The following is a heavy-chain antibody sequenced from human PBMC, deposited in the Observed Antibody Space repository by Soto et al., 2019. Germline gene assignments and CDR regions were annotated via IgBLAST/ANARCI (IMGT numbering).Heavy chain of an antibody. CDR3: ARVSAAAGYYGMDV. Sequence: QVQLVESGGGLVKPGGSLRLSCAASGFTFSDYYMSWIRQAPGKGLEWVSYISSSSSYTNYADSVKGRFTISRDNAKNSLYLQMNSLRAEDTAVYYCARVSAAAGYYGMDVWGQGTTVTVSS. CDR2: ISSSSSYT. D-gene: IGHD6-13*01. CDR1: GFTFSDYY. V-gene: IGHV3-11*05. J-gene: IGHJ6*02.